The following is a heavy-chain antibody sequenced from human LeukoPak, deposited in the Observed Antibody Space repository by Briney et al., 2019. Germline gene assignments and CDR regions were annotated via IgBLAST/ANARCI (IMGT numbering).Heavy chain of an antibody. CDR2: IYYVGNA. CDR3: ARHGLRDGYNLYVGWIY. V-gene: IGHV4-39*01. Sequence: NTSETLSLTCTVSNGSISSSSYYWGWIRQPPGKGLEWIGSIYYVGNAYYNPSLKSRVTISVDTSKNQFSLKLSSVTAADTAVYYCARHGLRDGYNLYVGWIYWGRGTLVTVSS. J-gene: IGHJ4*02. CDR1: NGSISSSSYY. D-gene: IGHD5-24*01.